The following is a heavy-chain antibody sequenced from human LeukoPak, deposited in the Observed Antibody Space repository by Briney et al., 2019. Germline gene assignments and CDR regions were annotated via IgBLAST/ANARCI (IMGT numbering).Heavy chain of an antibody. CDR2: VHYSGST. CDR3: ATGRSIRYFDY. D-gene: IGHD3-9*01. J-gene: IGHJ4*02. Sequence: SETLSLTCTVSGVSIFSSYWNWVWQPPGKGLEWIGYVHYSGSTNYNPSLKSRVTISVDTSKSQFSLKLSSATAADTAVYYCATGRSIRYFDYWGQGTLLTVSS. CDR1: GVSIFSSY. V-gene: IGHV4-59*08.